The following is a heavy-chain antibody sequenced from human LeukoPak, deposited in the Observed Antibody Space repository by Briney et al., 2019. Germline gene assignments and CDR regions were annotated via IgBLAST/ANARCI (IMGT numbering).Heavy chain of an antibody. CDR3: ARDVGGREGLDY. J-gene: IGHJ4*02. Sequence: SETLSLTCTVSGGSISGYYWSWIRQPPGKGLEWIGYIYYSGSTNYNPSLKSRVTISVDTSKNQFSLKLSSVTAADTAVYYCARDVGGREGLDYWGQGTLVTVSS. V-gene: IGHV4-59*01. CDR1: GGSISGYY. CDR2: IYYSGST. D-gene: IGHD2-15*01.